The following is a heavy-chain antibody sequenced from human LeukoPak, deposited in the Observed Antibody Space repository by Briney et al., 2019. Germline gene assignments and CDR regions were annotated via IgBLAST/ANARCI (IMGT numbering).Heavy chain of an antibody. CDR2: IIPILHTP. Sequence: SVKVSCKASGGTFSNFMINWVRQAPGQGLEWMGGIIPILHTPNYAQKFQGRITISADESTSTAYMELSSLRSDDTAVYYCGRPRYCGGGDCHNNFDYWGQGTLVTVSS. CDR3: GRPRYCGGGDCHNNFDY. V-gene: IGHV1-69*13. CDR1: GGTFSNFM. J-gene: IGHJ4*02. D-gene: IGHD2-21*02.